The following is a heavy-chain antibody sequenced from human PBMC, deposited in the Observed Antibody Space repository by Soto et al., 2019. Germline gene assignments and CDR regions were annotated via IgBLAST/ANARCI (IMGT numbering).Heavy chain of an antibody. Sequence: EVQLVESGGGLVQPGGSLKLSCAASGFIFSDSAVHWVRQASGKGLEWVGRIRSEPNNYATVYAASLKGRFIMSRDDSKTMAYLQINSLKTEDTVVYYCTNYPNVDKARRVWGQGTKVTVSS. V-gene: IGHV3-73*02. CDR1: GFIFSDSA. J-gene: IGHJ3*01. CDR2: IRSEPNNYAT. D-gene: IGHD1-26*01. CDR3: TNYPNVDKARRV.